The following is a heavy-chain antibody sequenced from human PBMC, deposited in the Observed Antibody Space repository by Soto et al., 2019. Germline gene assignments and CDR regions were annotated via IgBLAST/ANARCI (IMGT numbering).Heavy chain of an antibody. J-gene: IGHJ6*02. D-gene: IGHD2-2*01. Sequence: QVQLVESGGGVVQPGRSLRLSCAASGFTFSSYGLHWVRQAPGKGLEWVAVIWYDGSNKYYADSVKGRFTISRDNSKNTLYLQMNSLRAEDTAVYYCARDISSGCGRSSTSCYGGYYYYGMDVWGQGTTVTVSS. CDR2: IWYDGSNK. CDR1: GFTFSSYG. CDR3: ARDISSGCGRSSTSCYGGYYYYGMDV. V-gene: IGHV3-33*01.